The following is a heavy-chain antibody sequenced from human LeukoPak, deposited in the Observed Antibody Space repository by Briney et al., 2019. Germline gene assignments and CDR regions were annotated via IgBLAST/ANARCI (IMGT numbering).Heavy chain of an antibody. CDR3: ASPWKAHSSGWYTSSDNAFDI. Sequence: GASVKVSCKASGYTFTSYDINWVRQATGQGLEWMGWMNPNSGNTGYAQKFQGRVTITTDESTSTAYMELSSLRSEDTAVYYCASPWKAHSSGWYTSSDNAFDIWGQGTMVTVSS. J-gene: IGHJ3*02. V-gene: IGHV1-8*01. D-gene: IGHD6-19*01. CDR1: GYTFTSYD. CDR2: MNPNSGNT.